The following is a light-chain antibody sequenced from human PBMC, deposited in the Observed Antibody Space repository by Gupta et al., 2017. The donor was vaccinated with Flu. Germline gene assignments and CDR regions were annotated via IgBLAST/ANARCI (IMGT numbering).Light chain of an antibody. CDR2: DAS. J-gene: IGKJ1*01. CDR1: QSVSSY. Sequence: PATLSWSPGERATLSCRASQSVSSYLAWYQQKPGQAPRLLIYDASNRATGIPARFSGSGSGTXFTLTIXSLEPEDFAVYYCQQRSNWPRTFGXGTKVEIK. V-gene: IGKV3-11*01. CDR3: QQRSNWPRT.